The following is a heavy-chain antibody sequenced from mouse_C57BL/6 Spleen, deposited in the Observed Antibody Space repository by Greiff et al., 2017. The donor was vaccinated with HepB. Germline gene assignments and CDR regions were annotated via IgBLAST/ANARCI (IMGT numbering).Heavy chain of an antibody. CDR1: GFPFRDFY. V-gene: IGHV5-12*01. D-gene: IGHD2-2*01. CDR3: ARVTTGLGFDY. J-gene: IGHJ2*01. CDR2: ISNGGGST. Sequence: DVKLVESGGGLVQPGGSRKLSCAAFGFPFRDFYMYWVRQTPEKRLDGVAYISNGGGSTYYPDTVKGRVTIARDNAKNTLYLQMRRLESEDTAMFYCARVTTGLGFDYWGQGTTLTVSS.